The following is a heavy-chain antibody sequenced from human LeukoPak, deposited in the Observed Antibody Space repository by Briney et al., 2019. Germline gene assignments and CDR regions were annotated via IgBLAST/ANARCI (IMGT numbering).Heavy chain of an antibody. Sequence: GGSLRLSCAASGLTVSNNYLSWVRQAPGKGLEWVSVIYIGGSTYYADSVKGRFTISRDNSKNTLYLQMNSLRAEDTAVYYCASYGDYPRGFDPWGQGTLVTVSS. D-gene: IGHD4-17*01. CDR1: GLTVSNNY. J-gene: IGHJ5*02. V-gene: IGHV3-66*02. CDR3: ASYGDYPRGFDP. CDR2: IYIGGST.